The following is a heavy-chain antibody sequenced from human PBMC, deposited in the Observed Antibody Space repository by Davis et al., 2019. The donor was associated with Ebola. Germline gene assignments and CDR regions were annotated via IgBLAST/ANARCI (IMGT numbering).Heavy chain of an antibody. Sequence: SETLSLTCTASGFSFGSDYWRWIRQSPRKGLEWIAFISNGGRTIYNPSLRGRVTISIDTSKNQFSLEVRSVTAADTAFYYCVRGSDAYKTGYWGQETLVTVSS. CDR3: VRGSDAYKTGY. CDR2: ISNGGRT. CDR1: GFSFGSDY. V-gene: IGHV4-59*01. J-gene: IGHJ4*02. D-gene: IGHD5-24*01.